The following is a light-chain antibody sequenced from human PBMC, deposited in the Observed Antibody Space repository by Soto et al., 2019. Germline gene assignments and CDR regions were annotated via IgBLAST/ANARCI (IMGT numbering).Light chain of an antibody. CDR1: SSNIGGNT. CDR2: ENN. CDR3: AAWDDSLKGPV. V-gene: IGLV1-44*01. Sequence: QSVLTQPPSTSGAPGPRVTMCCSGSSSNIGGNTVNWSQQFPGTAPKLLIYENNQRPSGVPDLFSGSKSSTSAALASSGLRSDDEADYHWAAWDDSLKGPVFGGGTKVTV. J-gene: IGLJ3*02.